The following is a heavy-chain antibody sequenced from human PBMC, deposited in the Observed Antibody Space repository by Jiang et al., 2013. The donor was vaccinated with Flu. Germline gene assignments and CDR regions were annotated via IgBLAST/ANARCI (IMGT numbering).Heavy chain of an antibody. D-gene: IGHD5-24*01. V-gene: IGHV5-51*01. CDR1: GYSFTSYW. CDR2: IYPGDSDT. Sequence: GAEVKKPGESLRISCKGSGYSFTSYWIGWVRQMPGKGLEWMGIIYPGDSDTRYSPSFQGQVTISADKSISTAYLQWSSLKASDTAMYYCARRVWSRDGYNLEGSIGWYFDLWGRGTLVTVSS. J-gene: IGHJ2*01. CDR3: ARRVWSRDGYNLEGSIGWYFDL.